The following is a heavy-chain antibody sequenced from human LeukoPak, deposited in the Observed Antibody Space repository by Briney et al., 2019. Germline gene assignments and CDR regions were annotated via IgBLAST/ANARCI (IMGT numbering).Heavy chain of an antibody. V-gene: IGHV3-23*01. CDR1: GFTFNNYA. D-gene: IGHD6-13*01. CDR2: ISGSGGST. CDR3: TYNRSSWYHALDY. J-gene: IGHJ4*02. Sequence: GGSLRLSCAASGFTFNNYAMSWVRQAPGKGLEWVSAISGSGGSTYYADSVKGRFTISRDNSKNTLYLQMNSLRAEDTAVYYCTYNRSSWYHALDYWGQGTLVTVSS.